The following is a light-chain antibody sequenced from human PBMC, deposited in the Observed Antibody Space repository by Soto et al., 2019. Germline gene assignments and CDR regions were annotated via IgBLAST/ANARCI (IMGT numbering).Light chain of an antibody. J-gene: IGKJ1*01. V-gene: IGKV3-11*01. CDR1: QSVGSY. CDR3: QQRSNWPPTWT. Sequence: EIVLTQSPATLSLSPGERATLSCRASQSVGSYLAWYQHKPGQPPRLLIYDASNRATGIPARFSGSGSGTDFTFTISSLEREDFAVYYCQQRSNWPPTWTFGQGTKVEIK. CDR2: DAS.